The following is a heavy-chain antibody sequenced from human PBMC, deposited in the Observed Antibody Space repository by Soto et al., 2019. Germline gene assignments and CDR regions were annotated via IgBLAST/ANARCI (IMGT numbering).Heavy chain of an antibody. CDR3: ARAPQLVAPAATGFDS. J-gene: IGHJ4*02. CDR1: GFPSSTYS. V-gene: IGHV3-48*02. D-gene: IGHD2-2*01. Sequence: GGSLRLSCAASGFPSSTYSMSWVRQAPGKGLEWISYISASTLTIFYADPVKGRFTISRDTAQNSLYLQMNSLRDEDTAVYYCARAPQLVAPAATGFDSWGQGTLVTVSS. CDR2: ISASTLTI.